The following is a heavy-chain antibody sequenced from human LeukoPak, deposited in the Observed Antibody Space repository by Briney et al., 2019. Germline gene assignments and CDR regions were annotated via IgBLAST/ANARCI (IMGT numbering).Heavy chain of an antibody. CDR1: GGSISSSSYY. CDR3: ARDPSSWFDP. V-gene: IGHV4-39*07. CDR2: IYYSGST. Sequence: SETLSLTCTVSGGSISSSSYYWGWIRQPPGKGLEWIGSIYYSGSTTYNPSLKSRVTMSVDTSKNQFSLKLSSVNAADTAAYYCARDPSSWFDPWGQGTLVIVSS. J-gene: IGHJ5*02.